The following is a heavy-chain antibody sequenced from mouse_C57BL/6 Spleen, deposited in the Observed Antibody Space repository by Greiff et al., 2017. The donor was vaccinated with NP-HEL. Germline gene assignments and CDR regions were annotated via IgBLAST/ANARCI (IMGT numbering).Heavy chain of an antibody. CDR1: GYTFTDYY. CDR3: ARLIRGYFDY. V-gene: IGHV1-26*01. D-gene: IGHD2-12*01. CDR2: INPNNGGT. J-gene: IGHJ2*01. Sequence: EVQLQQSGPELVKPGASVKISCKASGYTFTDYYMNWVKQSHGKSLEWIGDINPNNGGTSYNQKFKGKATLTVDKSSSTAYMELRSLTSEDSAVYYCARLIRGYFDYWGQGTTLTVSS.